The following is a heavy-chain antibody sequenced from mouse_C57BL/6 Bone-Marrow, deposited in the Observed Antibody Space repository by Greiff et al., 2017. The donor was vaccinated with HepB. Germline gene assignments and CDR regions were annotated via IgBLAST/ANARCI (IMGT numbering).Heavy chain of an antibody. CDR1: GFSLTSYG. J-gene: IGHJ4*01. V-gene: IGHV2-2*01. D-gene: IGHD2-12*01. CDR2: IWSGGST. Sequence: QVQLKESGPGLVQPSQSLSITCTVSGFSLTSYGVHWVRQSPGKGLEWLGVIWSGGSTDYNAAFISRLSISKDNSKSQVFFKMNSLQADDTAIYYCAAAYYRGYYAMDYWGQGTSGTVSS. CDR3: AAAYYRGYYAMDY.